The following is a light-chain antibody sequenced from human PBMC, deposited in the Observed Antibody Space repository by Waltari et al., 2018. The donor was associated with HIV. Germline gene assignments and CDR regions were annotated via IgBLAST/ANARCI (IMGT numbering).Light chain of an antibody. CDR2: GAS. Sequence: EYVLTQSPGTLSLSPGESATLSCRASQSVSSNFLAWYQQKVGQAPRLLIYGASTRATGIPDRFSGSGSGTDFILTISSLEPEDFAVYYCHQYGRSPTAFGQGTKVEIK. J-gene: IGKJ1*01. CDR1: QSVSSNF. V-gene: IGKV3-20*01. CDR3: HQYGRSPTA.